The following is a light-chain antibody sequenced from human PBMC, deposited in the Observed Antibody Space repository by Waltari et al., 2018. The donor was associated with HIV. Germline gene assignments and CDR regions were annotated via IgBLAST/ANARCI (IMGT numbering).Light chain of an antibody. CDR1: SSNIGAGFD. Sequence: QSVLTQPPSVSGAPGQRVTIPCSGNSSNIGAGFDFHWYQHLPGTAPKLLIYATANRPSGVPDRFSGSKSGASASLANTGLQAEDEADYYCQSYDNSLTSYVFATGTRVTVL. CDR3: QSYDNSLTSYV. J-gene: IGLJ1*01. V-gene: IGLV1-40*03. CDR2: ATA.